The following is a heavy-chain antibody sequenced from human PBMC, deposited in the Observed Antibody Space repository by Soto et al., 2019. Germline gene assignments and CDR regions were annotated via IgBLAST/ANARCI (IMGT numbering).Heavy chain of an antibody. CDR2: ISGRGGST. Sequence: EVQLLESGGGLVQPGGSLRLSCAASGFTFSSYAMSWVRQAPGKGLEWVSAISGRGGSTYYADSVKGRFTISRDNSKNTLYLQMNSLRAEDTAVYYCAKDRSPAFMITFGGVISPFDYWGQGTLVTVSS. D-gene: IGHD3-16*02. CDR3: AKDRSPAFMITFGGVISPFDY. V-gene: IGHV3-23*01. J-gene: IGHJ4*02. CDR1: GFTFSSYA.